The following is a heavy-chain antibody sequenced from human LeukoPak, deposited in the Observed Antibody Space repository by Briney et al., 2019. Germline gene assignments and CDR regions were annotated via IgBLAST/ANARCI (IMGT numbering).Heavy chain of an antibody. V-gene: IGHV4-34*01. CDR2: INHSGST. Sequence: SETLSLTCAVYGGSFSGYYWSWIRQPPGKGLEWIGEINHSGSTNYNPSLKSRVTISVDTSKNQFSLKLSSVTAADTAVYYCARARITMVRGVIRSAWFDPWGQGTLVTVSA. CDR1: GGSFSGYY. CDR3: ARARITMVRGVIRSAWFDP. J-gene: IGHJ5*02. D-gene: IGHD3-10*01.